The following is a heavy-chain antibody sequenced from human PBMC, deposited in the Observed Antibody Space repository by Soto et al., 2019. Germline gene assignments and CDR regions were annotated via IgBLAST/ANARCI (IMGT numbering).Heavy chain of an antibody. CDR1: GGSISSSSYY. Sequence: PSETLSLTCTVSGGSISSSSYYWGWIRHPPGKGLEWIGSIYYSGSTYYNPSLKSRVTISVDTSKNQFSLKLSSVTAADTAVYYCARSINYDFWSVIDYWGQGTLVTVSS. J-gene: IGHJ4*02. CDR3: ARSINYDFWSVIDY. V-gene: IGHV4-39*01. D-gene: IGHD3-3*01. CDR2: IYYSGST.